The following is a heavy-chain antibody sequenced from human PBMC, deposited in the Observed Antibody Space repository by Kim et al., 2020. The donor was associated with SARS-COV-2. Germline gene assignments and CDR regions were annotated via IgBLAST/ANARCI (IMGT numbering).Heavy chain of an antibody. V-gene: IGHV4-59*13. Sequence: SETLSLTCTVSGGSISSYYWSWIRQPPGKGLEWIGYIYYSGSTNYNPSLKSRVTISVDTSKNQFSLKLSSVTAADTAVYYCARGEGVVWAPYHYWGQGTLVTVSS. CDR1: GGSISSYY. J-gene: IGHJ4*02. D-gene: IGHD2-15*01. CDR2: IYYSGST. CDR3: ARGEGVVWAPYHY.